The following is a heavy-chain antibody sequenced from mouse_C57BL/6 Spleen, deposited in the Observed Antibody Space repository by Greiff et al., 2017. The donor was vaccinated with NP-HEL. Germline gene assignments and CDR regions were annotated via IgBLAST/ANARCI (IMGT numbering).Heavy chain of an antibody. CDR3: ARPFGNDYFDY. J-gene: IGHJ2*01. Sequence: EVHLVESGGGLVKPGGSLKLSCAASGFTFSDYGMPWVRQAPEKGLEWVAYISSGSSTIYYADTVKGRFTISRDNAKNTLFLQMTSLRSEDTAMYYCARPFGNDYFDYWGQGTTLTVSS. V-gene: IGHV5-17*01. D-gene: IGHD2-1*01. CDR2: ISSGSSTI. CDR1: GFTFSDYG.